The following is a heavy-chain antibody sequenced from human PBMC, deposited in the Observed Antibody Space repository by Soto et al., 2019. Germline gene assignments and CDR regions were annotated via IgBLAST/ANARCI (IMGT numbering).Heavy chain of an antibody. CDR2: ISVYNGNT. CDR3: ARDLDGSGSYYTDY. Sequence: ASVKVSCKASGYTFTSYGISWVRQAPGQGLEWMGWISVYNGNTNYAQKLQGRVTMTTDTSASTAFMELRSLRSDDTAMYFCARDLDGSGSYYTDYWGQGTLVTVSS. D-gene: IGHD3-10*01. V-gene: IGHV1-18*01. CDR1: GYTFTSYG. J-gene: IGHJ4*02.